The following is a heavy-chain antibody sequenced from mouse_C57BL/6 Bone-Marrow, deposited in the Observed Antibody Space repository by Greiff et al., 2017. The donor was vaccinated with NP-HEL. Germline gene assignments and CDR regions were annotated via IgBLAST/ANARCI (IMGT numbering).Heavy chain of an antibody. CDR2: ISGGGGNT. J-gene: IGHJ2*01. Sequence: EVKLMESGGGLVKPGGSLKLSCAASGFTFSSYTMSWVRQTPEKRLEWVATISGGGGNTYYPDSVKGRFTISRDNAKNTLYLQMSSLRSEDTALYYCARHSLLWLRRRGFDYWGQGTTLTVSS. V-gene: IGHV5-9*01. CDR1: GFTFSSYT. CDR3: ARHSLLWLRRRGFDY. D-gene: IGHD2-2*01.